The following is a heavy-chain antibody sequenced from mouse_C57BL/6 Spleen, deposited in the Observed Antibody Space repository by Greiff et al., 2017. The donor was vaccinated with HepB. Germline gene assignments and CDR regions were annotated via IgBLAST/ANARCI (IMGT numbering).Heavy chain of an antibody. Sequence: VKLQQPGAELVMPGASVKLSCKASGYTFTSYWMHWVKQRPGQGLEWIGEIDPSDSYTNYNQKFKGKSTLTVDKSSSTAYMQLSSLTSEDSAVYYCARNPLSYYGSSYGYFDVWGTGTTVTVSS. V-gene: IGHV1-69*01. J-gene: IGHJ1*03. CDR3: ARNPLSYYGSSYGYFDV. D-gene: IGHD1-1*01. CDR1: GYTFTSYW. CDR2: IDPSDSYT.